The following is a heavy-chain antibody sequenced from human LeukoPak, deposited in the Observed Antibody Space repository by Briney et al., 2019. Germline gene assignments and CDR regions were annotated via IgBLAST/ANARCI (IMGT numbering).Heavy chain of an antibody. CDR3: AKADYGDYCEFDY. J-gene: IGHJ4*02. CDR1: GFTFSTYA. CDR2: ISGSGGST. Sequence: GGSLRLSCAASGFTFSTYAMSWVRQAPGKGLEWVSAISGSGGSTYYADSVKGRFTISRDNSKNTLYLQMNSLRAEDTAVYYCAKADYGDYCEFDYWGQGTLVTVSS. V-gene: IGHV3-23*01. D-gene: IGHD4-17*01.